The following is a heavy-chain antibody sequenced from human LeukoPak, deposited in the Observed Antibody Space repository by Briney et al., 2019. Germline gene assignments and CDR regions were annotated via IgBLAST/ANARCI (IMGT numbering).Heavy chain of an antibody. J-gene: IGHJ4*02. Sequence: SETLSLTCTVSGGSISSGGYYWSWIRQHPGKGLEWIGYIYYSGSTYYNPSLKSRVTISVDTSKNQFSLKLSSVTAADTAVYYRARSVLRYFGWLVEFDYWGQGTLVTVSS. CDR1: GGSISSGGYY. D-gene: IGHD3-9*01. CDR2: IYYSGST. V-gene: IGHV4-31*03. CDR3: ARSVLRYFGWLVEFDY.